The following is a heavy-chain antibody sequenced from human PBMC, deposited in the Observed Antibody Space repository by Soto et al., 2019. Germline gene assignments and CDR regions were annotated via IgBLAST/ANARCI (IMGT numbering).Heavy chain of an antibody. Sequence: QVQLVQSGAEVKKPGASVKVSCKASGYTFTSYGIRWVRQAPGQGLEWMGWISAYNGNTNYAQKLQGRVTMTTDTGTSTAYKELRRLRSDDTAVYYCARDSNRGYYGSGSYYTNWFDPWGQVNLLAVSS. D-gene: IGHD3-10*01. V-gene: IGHV1-18*01. CDR2: ISAYNGNT. CDR3: ARDSNRGYYGSGSYYTNWFDP. J-gene: IGHJ5*02. CDR1: GYTFTSYG.